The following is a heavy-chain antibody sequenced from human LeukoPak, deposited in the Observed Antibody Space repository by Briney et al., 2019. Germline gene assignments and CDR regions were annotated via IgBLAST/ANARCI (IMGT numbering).Heavy chain of an antibody. V-gene: IGHV3-23*01. CDR2: ISSSGGNT. Sequence: GGSLRLFCAASGFIFSSYWMSWVRQAPGKGLEWVSAISSSGGNTYYADSVKGRFTISRDNSKNTLYLQMNSLRAEDTAVYYCARDSGYSSSWAFDYWGQGTLVTVSS. CDR3: ARDSGYSSSWAFDY. J-gene: IGHJ4*02. CDR1: GFIFSSYW. D-gene: IGHD6-13*01.